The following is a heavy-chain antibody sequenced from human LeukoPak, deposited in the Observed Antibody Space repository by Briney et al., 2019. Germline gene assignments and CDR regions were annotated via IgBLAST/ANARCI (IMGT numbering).Heavy chain of an antibody. J-gene: IGHJ4*02. V-gene: IGHV3-64*01. Sequence: PGGSLRLSCAASEFTFSSYAMHWVRQAPGKGLEYISAITGNGGSTYYANSVKGRFTISRDNSKNTLYLQMGSLRAEDMAVYYCARGSGGSYPPSDFDYWGRGTLVTVSS. D-gene: IGHD1-26*01. CDR1: EFTFSSYA. CDR2: ITGNGGST. CDR3: ARGSGGSYPPSDFDY.